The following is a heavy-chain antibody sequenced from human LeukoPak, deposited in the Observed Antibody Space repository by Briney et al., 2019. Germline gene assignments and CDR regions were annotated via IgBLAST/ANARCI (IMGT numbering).Heavy chain of an antibody. Sequence: AGGSLRLSCAASGFTFSSYSMNWARQAPGKGLEWVSSISSSSSYIYYADSVKGRFTISRDNAKNSLYLQMNSLRAEDTALYYCAKVEMAVISNPNAFDIWGQGTMVTVSS. V-gene: IGHV3-21*04. J-gene: IGHJ3*02. CDR2: ISSSSSYI. CDR1: GFTFSSYS. D-gene: IGHD5-24*01. CDR3: AKVEMAVISNPNAFDI.